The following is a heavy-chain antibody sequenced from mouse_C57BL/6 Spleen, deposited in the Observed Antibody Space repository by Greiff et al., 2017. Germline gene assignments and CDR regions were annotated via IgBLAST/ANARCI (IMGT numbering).Heavy chain of an antibody. CDR1: GYTFTDYN. CDR2: INPNNGGT. J-gene: IGHJ4*01. CDR3: ARGYDGFLYYAMDY. V-gene: IGHV1-18*01. Sequence: VQLKESGPELVKPGASVKIPCKASGYTFTDYNMDWVKQSHGKSLEWIGDINPNNGGTIYNQKFKGKATLTVDKSSSTAYMELRSLTSEDTAVYYCARGYDGFLYYAMDYWGQGTSVTVSS. D-gene: IGHD2-3*01.